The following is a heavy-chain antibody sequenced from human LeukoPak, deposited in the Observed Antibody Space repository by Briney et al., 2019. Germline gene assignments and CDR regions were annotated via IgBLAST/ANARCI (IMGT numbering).Heavy chain of an antibody. D-gene: IGHD3-3*01. CDR3: ASLVGGYYPPVEAFDV. CDR2: INGDGSTT. CDR1: GFSFRSCW. V-gene: IGHV3-74*01. Sequence: GGSLRLSCAASGFSFRSCWMHWARQAPGKELVWVSRINGDGSTTNYADSVRGRFTISRDNAKNTLYLQMNSLRADDSAVYFCASLVGGYYPPVEAFDVWGQGTMVTVSS. J-gene: IGHJ3*01.